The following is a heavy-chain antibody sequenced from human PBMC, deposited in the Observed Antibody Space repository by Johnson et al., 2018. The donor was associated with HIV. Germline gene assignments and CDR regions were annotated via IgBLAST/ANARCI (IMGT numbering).Heavy chain of an antibody. CDR1: GFTFSNYA. J-gene: IGHJ3*02. CDR2: ISHDGSNK. D-gene: IGHD3-22*01. V-gene: IGHV3-30*14. CDR3: ARGSYYDSSVDAFDI. Sequence: VQLVESGGGLVQPGGSLRLSCAASGFTFSNYALHWVRQAPGRGLEWVALISHDGSNKYYADFVKGRFTISRDNSNNTLYLQMNSLRAEDTAVYYCARGSYYDSSVDAFDIWGEGTMVTVSS.